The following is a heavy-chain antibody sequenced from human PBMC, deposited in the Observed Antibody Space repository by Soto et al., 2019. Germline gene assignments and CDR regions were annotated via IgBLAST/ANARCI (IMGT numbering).Heavy chain of an antibody. D-gene: IGHD5-12*01. Sequence: PGGSLRLSCAASGFTFSSYWMHWVRQAPGKGLEWIAGLSRGGGSTYYADSVKGQFTISRDNSKNTLDLIMNSLRVEDTALYYCARDGQYRTDGFDIWGQGTMVTVSS. CDR1: GFTFSSYW. J-gene: IGHJ3*02. CDR2: LSRGGGST. V-gene: IGHV3-23*01. CDR3: ARDGQYRTDGFDI.